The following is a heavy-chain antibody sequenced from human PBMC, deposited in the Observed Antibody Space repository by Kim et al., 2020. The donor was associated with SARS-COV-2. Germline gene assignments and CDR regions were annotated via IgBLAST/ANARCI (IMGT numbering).Heavy chain of an antibody. CDR3: ARDPWGDYDSSGYYPGY. D-gene: IGHD3-22*01. V-gene: IGHV3-53*04. J-gene: IGHJ4*02. CDR2: IYSGGST. Sequence: GGSLRLSCAASGFTVSSNYMSWVRQAPGKGLEWVSVIYSGGSTYYADSVKGRFTISRHNSKNTLYLQMNSLRAEDTAVYYCARDPWGDYDSSGYYPGYWGQGTLVTVSS. CDR1: GFTVSSNY.